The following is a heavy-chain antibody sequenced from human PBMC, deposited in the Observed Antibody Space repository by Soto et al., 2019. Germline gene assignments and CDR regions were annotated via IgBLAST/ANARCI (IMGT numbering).Heavy chain of an antibody. CDR1: GYTFTSCA. J-gene: IGHJ6*02. CDR3: ASTTIFGVAYYYGMDV. V-gene: IGHV1-3*01. CDR2: INAGNGNT. Sequence: APVKVSCKASGYTFTSCAMHWVRQAPGQRLEWMGWINAGNGNTKYSQKFQGRVTITRDTSASTAYMELSSLRSEDTAVYYCASTTIFGVAYYYGMDVWGQGTTVTV. D-gene: IGHD3-3*01.